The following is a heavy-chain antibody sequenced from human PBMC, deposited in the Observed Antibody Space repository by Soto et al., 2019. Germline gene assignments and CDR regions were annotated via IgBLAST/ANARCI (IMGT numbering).Heavy chain of an antibody. J-gene: IGHJ5*02. CDR2: IDPSDSYT. CDR3: ARHSLPGYSSGWYWFDP. D-gene: IGHD6-19*01. Sequence: GESLKISCKGSGYSFTSYWISWVRQMPGKGLEWMGRIDPSDSYTNYSPSFQGHVTISADKSISTAYLQWSSLKASDTAMYYCARHSLPGYSSGWYWFDPWGQGTLVTVSS. CDR1: GYSFTSYW. V-gene: IGHV5-10-1*01.